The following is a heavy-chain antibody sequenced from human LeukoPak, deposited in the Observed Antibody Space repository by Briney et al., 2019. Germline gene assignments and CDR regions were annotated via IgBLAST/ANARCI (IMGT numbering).Heavy chain of an antibody. CDR2: ISYDGSNT. J-gene: IGHJ6*02. CDR1: GFTFSSYG. Sequence: PGGSLRLSCAASGFTFSSYGMHWVRQAPGKGLEWVAVISYDGSNTYYADCVRGRFTISRDNSKNTLYLQMNSLRAEDTAVYYCANLLDGDYDEFYYYYGMDVWGQGTTVTVSS. D-gene: IGHD4-17*01. CDR3: ANLLDGDYDEFYYYYGMDV. V-gene: IGHV3-30*18.